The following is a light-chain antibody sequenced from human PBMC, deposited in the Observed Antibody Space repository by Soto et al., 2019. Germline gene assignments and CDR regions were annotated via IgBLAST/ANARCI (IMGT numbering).Light chain of an antibody. Sequence: DIHMTQSPSTLSASVVYIFTIPLRSIQSVSGWLAWYQQKPGKAPKLLIYKASSLESGVPSRFSGSGSGTHFTLTISSLQPDDFATYYCQQYYISSPWTFGQGTKVDIK. CDR3: QQYYISSPWT. V-gene: IGKV1-5*03. CDR2: KAS. CDR1: QSVSGW. J-gene: IGKJ1*01.